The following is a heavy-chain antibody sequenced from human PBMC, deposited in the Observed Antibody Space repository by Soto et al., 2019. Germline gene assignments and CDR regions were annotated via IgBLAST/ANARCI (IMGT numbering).Heavy chain of an antibody. Sequence: GESLKISCRGLGYSFTNYWIAWVRQMPGKGLEWMGIIYPGDSDTRYSPSFQGQVTISADKSISTAYLQWSSLRASDTAIYYCARGENSYEFDYWGQGTPVTVSS. CDR2: IYPGDSDT. J-gene: IGHJ4*02. D-gene: IGHD5-18*01. CDR3: ARGENSYEFDY. CDR1: GYSFTNYW. V-gene: IGHV5-51*01.